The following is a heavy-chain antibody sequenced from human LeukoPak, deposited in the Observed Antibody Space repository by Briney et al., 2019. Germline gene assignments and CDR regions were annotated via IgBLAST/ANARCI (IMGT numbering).Heavy chain of an antibody. CDR3: ARGPFRSGGSCYKSNYYYYGMDV. V-gene: IGHV4-34*01. Sequence: SETLSLTCAVYGGSFSDYYWSWIRQPPGKGLEWIGEINHSGSTNYNPSLKSRVTISVDTSKNQFSLKLSSVTAADTAVYYCARGPFRSGGSCYKSNYYYYGMDVWGQGTTVTVSS. J-gene: IGHJ6*02. CDR2: INHSGST. CDR1: GGSFSDYY. D-gene: IGHD2-15*01.